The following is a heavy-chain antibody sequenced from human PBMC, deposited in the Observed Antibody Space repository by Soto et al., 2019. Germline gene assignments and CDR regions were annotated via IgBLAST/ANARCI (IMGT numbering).Heavy chain of an antibody. V-gene: IGHV3-33*01. CDR2: IWYDGSNK. Sequence: QVQLVESGGGVVQSGRSLRLSCATSGFRFDRYGIHWVRQAPGKGLEWVGIIWYDGSNKYYADSVKGRFTISRDNSKNTLYLQMNSLRVEDTAVYYCARDNVDSAYYIDRWGQGTLVTVSS. D-gene: IGHD1-26*01. CDR3: ARDNVDSAYYIDR. CDR1: GFRFDRYG. J-gene: IGHJ4*02.